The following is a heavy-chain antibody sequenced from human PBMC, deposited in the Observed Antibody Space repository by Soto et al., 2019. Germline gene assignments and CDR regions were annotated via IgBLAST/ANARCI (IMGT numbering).Heavy chain of an antibody. D-gene: IGHD5-18*01. V-gene: IGHV4-4*02. Sequence: SETLSLTCAVSGGSISSSNWWSWVRQPPGKGLEWIGEIYHSGSTNYNPSLKSRVTISVDKSKNQFSLKLSSVTAADTAVYYCARGGTAMVYYYCGMDVWGQGTTVTVSS. J-gene: IGHJ6*02. CDR2: IYHSGST. CDR3: ARGGTAMVYYYCGMDV. CDR1: GGSISSSNW.